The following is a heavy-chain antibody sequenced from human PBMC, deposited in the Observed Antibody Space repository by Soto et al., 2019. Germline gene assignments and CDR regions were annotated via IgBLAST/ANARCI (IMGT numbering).Heavy chain of an antibody. CDR3: ARLGFNYDFLSGYYNVHHYYGIDV. CDR1: GYSFTNFW. J-gene: IGHJ6*02. CDR2: IYPGDSDT. Sequence: PGESLKISCKGSGYSFTNFWIGWVRQMPGKGLEWMGIIYPGDSDTRYRPSFQGQVTISADKSINSVYLQWSSLKASDTATYYCARLGFNYDFLSGYYNVHHYYGIDVWGQGTTVTVSS. D-gene: IGHD3-3*01. V-gene: IGHV5-51*01.